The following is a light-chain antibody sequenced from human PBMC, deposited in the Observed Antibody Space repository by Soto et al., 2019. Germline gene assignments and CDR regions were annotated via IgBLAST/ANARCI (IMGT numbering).Light chain of an antibody. CDR1: RTIYGY. CDR2: AAS. CDR3: QQTYSTPWT. J-gene: IGKJ1*01. Sequence: DIQMTQSPSSLSASVGDRVTITCRASRTIYGYLNWYQQKPGKAPNLLIYAASSLHSGVPSRFSGSASETDFTLTISSLRPEDFATYYCQQTYSTPWTFGQGTKV. V-gene: IGKV1-39*01.